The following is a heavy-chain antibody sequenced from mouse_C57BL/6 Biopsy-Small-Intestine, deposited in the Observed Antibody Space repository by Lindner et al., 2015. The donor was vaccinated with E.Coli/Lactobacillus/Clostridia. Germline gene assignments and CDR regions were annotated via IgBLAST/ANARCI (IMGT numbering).Heavy chain of an antibody. CDR1: GGTFSSYA. D-gene: IGHD6-1*01. Sequence: SVKVSCKASGGTFSSYAISWVRQAPGQGLEWMGGIIPIFGTANYAQKFQGRVTITADKSTSTAYMELSSLRSEDTAVYYCARGYTGGSGWYRDDYWGQGTLVTVSS. CDR3: ARGYTGGSGWYRDDY. CDR2: IIPIFGTA. J-gene: IGHJ4*01. V-gene: IGHV1-81*01.